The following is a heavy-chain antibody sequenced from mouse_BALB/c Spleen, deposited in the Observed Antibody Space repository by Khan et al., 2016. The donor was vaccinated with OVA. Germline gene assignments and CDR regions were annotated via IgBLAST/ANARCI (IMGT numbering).Heavy chain of an antibody. CDR2: IDPANGNT. D-gene: IGHD1-1*01. V-gene: IGHV14-3*02. J-gene: IGHJ2*01. CDR3: ATDCFGSSRYFDY. Sequence: EVELVESGAELVKPGASVKLSCTASGFNIKDTYMHWVKQRPEQGLEWIGRIDPANGNTKYDPKFQGKATITADTSSNTAYMQLSNLTSEGTAGYYCATDCFGSSRYFDYWGQGTTLTVSS. CDR1: GFNIKDTY.